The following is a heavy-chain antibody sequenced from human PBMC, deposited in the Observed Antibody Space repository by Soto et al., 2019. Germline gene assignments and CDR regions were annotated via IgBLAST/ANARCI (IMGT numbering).Heavy chain of an antibody. J-gene: IGHJ6*02. D-gene: IGHD2-8*02. CDR1: GYTFTSYY. CDR3: ARDTGGNTLPYYYYYGMDV. Sequence: ASVKVSCKASGYTFTSYYMHWVRQAPGQGLEWMGIINPSGGSTSYAQKFQGRVTMTRDTSTSTVYMELSSLRSEDTAVYYCARDTGGNTLPYYYYYGMDVWGQGTTVTVSS. CDR2: INPSGGST. V-gene: IGHV1-46*01.